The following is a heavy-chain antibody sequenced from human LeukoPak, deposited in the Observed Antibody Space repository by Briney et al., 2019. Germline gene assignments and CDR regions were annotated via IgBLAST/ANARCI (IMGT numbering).Heavy chain of an antibody. V-gene: IGHV4-39*01. CDR1: GGSISSGGYY. Sequence: SETLSLTCTVSGGSISSGGYYWGWIRRPPGKGLEWIGSIHYSGNTFYNPSLKTRLTISIDTSKNQFSLRLSSVTAADTAVYYCARQLSSHFDYWGQGTLVTVSS. J-gene: IGHJ4*02. D-gene: IGHD6-13*01. CDR3: ARQLSSHFDY. CDR2: IHYSGNT.